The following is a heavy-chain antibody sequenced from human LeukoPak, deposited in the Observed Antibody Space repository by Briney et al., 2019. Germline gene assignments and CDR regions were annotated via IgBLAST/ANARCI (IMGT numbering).Heavy chain of an antibody. CDR1: GYTFTSYY. CDR2: INPSGGSR. D-gene: IGHD2-2*01. V-gene: IGHV1-46*01. Sequence: ASVKVSCKASGYTFTSYYMHWVRQAPGQGLGWMGTINPSGGSRSYAQKFQGRVTMTRDTSTSTVYMELSSLRSEDTAVYFCARDACSSTICQAGGNWFDPWGQGTLVIVS. CDR3: ARDACSSTICQAGGNWFDP. J-gene: IGHJ5*02.